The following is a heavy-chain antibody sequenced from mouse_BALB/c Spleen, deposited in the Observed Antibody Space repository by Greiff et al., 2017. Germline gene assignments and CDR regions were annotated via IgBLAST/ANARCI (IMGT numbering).Heavy chain of an antibody. J-gene: IGHJ2*01. Sequence: EVKVEESGPGLVKPSQSLSLTCTVTGYSITSDYAWNWIRQFPGNKLEWMGYISYSGSTSYNPSLKSRISITRDTSKNQFFLQLNSVTTEDTATYYCAREGYKGYFDYWGQGTTLTVSS. V-gene: IGHV3-2*02. CDR3: AREGYKGYFDY. CDR2: ISYSGST. CDR1: GYSITSDYA. D-gene: IGHD2-2*01.